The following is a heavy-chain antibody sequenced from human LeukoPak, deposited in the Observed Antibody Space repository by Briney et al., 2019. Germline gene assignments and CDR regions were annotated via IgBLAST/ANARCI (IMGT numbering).Heavy chain of an antibody. CDR2: INPNSGGT. CDR1: GYTFTGYY. J-gene: IGHJ4*02. V-gene: IGHV1-2*04. D-gene: IGHD2-15*01. CDR3: ARDDGYCSGGSCYNSFDY. Sequence: ASVKVSCKASGYTFTGYYMHWVRQAPGQGLEWMGWINPNSGGTNYAQKFQGWVTMTRDTSISTAYMELSRLRSDDTAVYYCARDDGYCSGGSCYNSFDYWSQGTLVTVSS.